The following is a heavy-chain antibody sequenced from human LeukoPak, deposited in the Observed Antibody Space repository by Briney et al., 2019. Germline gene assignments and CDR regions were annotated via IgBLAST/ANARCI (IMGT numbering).Heavy chain of an antibody. D-gene: IGHD3-3*01. CDR2: ISGSGGST. Sequence: GGSLRLSCAASGFTFSSYAMSWVRQAPGKGLEWVSAISGSGGSTYYADSVKGRFTISRDNSKNTLYLQMNSLRAEDTAVYYCAALRFLERQKDTDYWGQGTLVTVSS. CDR3: AALRFLERQKDTDY. V-gene: IGHV3-23*01. CDR1: GFTFSSYA. J-gene: IGHJ4*02.